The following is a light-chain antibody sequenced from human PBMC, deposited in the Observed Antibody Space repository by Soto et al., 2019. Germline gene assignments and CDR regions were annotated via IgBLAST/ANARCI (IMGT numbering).Light chain of an antibody. CDR2: DAS. J-gene: IGKJ3*01. V-gene: IGKV3-11*01. CDR3: QQRNFWPLT. Sequence: ENVLTQSPATLSLSPGERATLSCRASQSIGSYLAWYQQKPGQAPRLLIYDASNRAPGIPARFSGSGSEIDFTLTIDSLEPEDFAVYYCQQRNFWPLTFGPGTRVEIK. CDR1: QSIGSY.